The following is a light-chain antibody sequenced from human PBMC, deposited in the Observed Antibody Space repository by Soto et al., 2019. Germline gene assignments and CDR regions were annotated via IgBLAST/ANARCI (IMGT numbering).Light chain of an antibody. CDR1: QGISRY. CDR2: VAS. CDR3: QQLNTYLT. J-gene: IGKJ5*01. Sequence: DIHLTQSPSFLSASVGDTVTITCRASQGISRYLAWYQQKPGKAPKLLIYVASTLHSGVPSRFSGSGSGTEFTLTISSLQPEDFATYYCQQLNTYLTFGQGTRLEIK. V-gene: IGKV1-9*01.